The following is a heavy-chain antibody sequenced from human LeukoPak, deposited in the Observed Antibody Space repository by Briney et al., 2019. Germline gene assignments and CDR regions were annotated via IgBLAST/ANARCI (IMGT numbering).Heavy chain of an antibody. CDR3: ATDLSHSSGYHNNWFDP. V-gene: IGHV1-69-2*01. D-gene: IGHD3-22*01. CDR1: VYTFTDYY. CDR2: VDPDDGET. J-gene: IGHJ5*02. Sequence: ASVKVSCKVSVYTFTDYYMHWVQQAPGKGLEWMGLVDPDDGETIYAKKIQGRVTITADTSTDTAYMELSSLRSEDTAVYYCATDLSHSSGYHNNWFDPWGQGTLVTVSS.